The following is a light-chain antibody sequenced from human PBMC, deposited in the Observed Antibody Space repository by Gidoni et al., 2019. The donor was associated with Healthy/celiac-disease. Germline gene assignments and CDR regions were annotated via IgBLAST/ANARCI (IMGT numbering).Light chain of an antibody. Sequence: DIQMTQSPSSLSASVGDRVTITRRASQGISNYLAWYQQKPGKVPKLLIYAASTLQSGVPSRFSGSGSGTDFTLTISSLQPEDVATYYCQKYSSAPPFTFGPGTKVDIK. CDR2: AAS. CDR1: QGISNY. V-gene: IGKV1-27*01. J-gene: IGKJ3*01. CDR3: QKYSSAPPFT.